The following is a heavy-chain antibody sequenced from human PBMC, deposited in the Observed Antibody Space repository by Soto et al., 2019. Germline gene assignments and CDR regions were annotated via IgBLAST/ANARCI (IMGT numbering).Heavy chain of an antibody. Sequence: QVQLVESGGGVVQPGRSLRLSCAASGFTFSSYAMHWVRQAPGKGLEWVAVISYDGSNKYYADSVKGRFTISRDNSKNALDLQMNSLRAEDTAVYYCARSELELFWGTPEKYYYYYYGMDVWGQGTTVTVSS. CDR1: GFTFSSYA. V-gene: IGHV3-30-3*01. CDR2: ISYDGSNK. CDR3: ARSELELFWGTPEKYYYYYYGMDV. J-gene: IGHJ6*02. D-gene: IGHD1-7*01.